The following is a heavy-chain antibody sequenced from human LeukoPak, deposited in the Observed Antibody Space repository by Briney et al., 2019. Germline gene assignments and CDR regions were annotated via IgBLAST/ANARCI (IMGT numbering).Heavy chain of an antibody. J-gene: IGHJ5*02. V-gene: IGHV4-4*07. CDR3: ARDGATYCSSTSCYRDWFDP. CDR2: IYISGST. Sequence: SETLSLTCTVSGGSIINYYWSWIRQSAGKRLEWIGRIYISGSTDYNPSLKSRLTMSLDTSKNQISLKLSSVTAADTAVYYCARDGATYCSSTSCYRDWFDPWGQGTLVTVSS. CDR1: GGSIINYY. D-gene: IGHD2-2*02.